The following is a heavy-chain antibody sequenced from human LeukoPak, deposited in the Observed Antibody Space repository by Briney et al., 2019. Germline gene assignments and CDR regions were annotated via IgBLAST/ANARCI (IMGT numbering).Heavy chain of an antibody. CDR1: GGSISSGDYY. V-gene: IGHV4-30-4*01. D-gene: IGHD3-10*01. Sequence: PSQTLSLTCTVSGGSISSGDYYWRWIRQPPGKGLEWIGYIYYSGSTYYNPSLKSRVTISVDTSKNQFSLKLSSVTAADTAVYYCASSSRFGEFSPWGQGTLVTVSS. CDR3: ASSSRFGEFSP. CDR2: IYYSGST. J-gene: IGHJ5*02.